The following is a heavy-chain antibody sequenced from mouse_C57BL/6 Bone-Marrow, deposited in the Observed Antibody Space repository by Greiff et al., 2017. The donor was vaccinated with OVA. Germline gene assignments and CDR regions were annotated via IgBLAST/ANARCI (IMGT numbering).Heavy chain of an antibody. CDR3: ARKGIYYDYDLAWFAY. D-gene: IGHD2-4*01. CDR2: IDPSDSYT. Sequence: VQLQQSGAELVKPGASVKLSCKASGYTFTSYWMQWVKQRPGQGLEWIGEIDPSDSYTNYNQKFKGKATLTVDTSSSTAYMQLSSLTSEDSAVYYCARKGIYYDYDLAWFAYWGQGTLVTVSA. V-gene: IGHV1-50*01. J-gene: IGHJ3*01. CDR1: GYTFTSYW.